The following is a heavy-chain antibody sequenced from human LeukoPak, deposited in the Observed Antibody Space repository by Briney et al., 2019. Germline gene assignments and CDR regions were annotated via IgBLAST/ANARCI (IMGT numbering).Heavy chain of an antibody. J-gene: IGHJ4*02. V-gene: IGHV4-59*01. CDR1: GGSFSGYY. CDR2: IYYSGST. D-gene: IGHD5-18*01. Sequence: SETLSLTCAVYGGSFSGYYWSWIRQPPGKGLEWIGYIYYSGSTNYNPSLKSRVTISVDTSKNQFSLKLSSVTAADTAVYYCARGPWPSGYSYGYYFDYWGQGTLVTVSS. CDR3: ARGPWPSGYSYGYYFDY.